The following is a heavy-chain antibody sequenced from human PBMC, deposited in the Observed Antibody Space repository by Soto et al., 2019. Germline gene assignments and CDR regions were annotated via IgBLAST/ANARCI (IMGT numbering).Heavy chain of an antibody. J-gene: IGHJ6*03. Sequence: QVQLQESGPGLVKPSETLSLTCTVSGGSISSYYWSWIRQPPGKGLEWIGYIYYSGRTNYNPSLKSRVTISVDTSKNQFSLKLSYVTAADTAVYYCARFPPTYYDILTGYSPFYYMDVWGNGTTVTVSS. CDR3: ARFPPTYYDILTGYSPFYYMDV. CDR1: GGSISSYY. V-gene: IGHV4-59*01. D-gene: IGHD3-9*01. CDR2: IYYSGRT.